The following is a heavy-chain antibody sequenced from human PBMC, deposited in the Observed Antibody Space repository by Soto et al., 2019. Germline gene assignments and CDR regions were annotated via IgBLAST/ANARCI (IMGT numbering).Heavy chain of an antibody. D-gene: IGHD6-19*01. CDR3: AMLGGWSGGSSGMDV. V-gene: IGHV3-72*01. CDR1: GLIFSDYH. J-gene: IGHJ6*02. CDR2: IRRKANSYTT. Sequence: EVQLVESGGGLVQPGGSLRLSCAASGLIFSDYHMDWVRQAPGKGLEWVGRIRRKANSYTTEYAESVKGRFTISRDDSKSSRYLQMNSLKSEDTAVYYCAMLGGWSGGSSGMDVWGQGTTVTVSS.